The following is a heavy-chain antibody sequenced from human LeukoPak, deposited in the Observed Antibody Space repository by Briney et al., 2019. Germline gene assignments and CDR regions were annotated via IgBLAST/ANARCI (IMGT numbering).Heavy chain of an antibody. Sequence: ASVEVSCKASGYTFTSYDINWVRQATGQGLEWMGWMNPNSGDTGYAQKFQGRVTMTRNTSISTAYMELSSLRSEDTAVYYCARGVESITIFGVVNPYYYYGMDVWGQGTTVTVSS. CDR2: MNPNSGDT. D-gene: IGHD3-3*01. CDR3: ARGVESITIFGVVNPYYYYGMDV. J-gene: IGHJ6*02. CDR1: GYTFTSYD. V-gene: IGHV1-8*01.